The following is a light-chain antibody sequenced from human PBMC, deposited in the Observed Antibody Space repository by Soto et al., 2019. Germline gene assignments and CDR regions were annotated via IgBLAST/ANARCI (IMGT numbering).Light chain of an antibody. Sequence: QAVVTQPPSVSAAPGQRVTISCSGSSSNIGRNYVSWYQQLPGTAPKLLIYDNNKRPSGIPDRFSGSKSGTSATLGITGLQTGDEADYYCGTWDDSLSAGVFGGGTQLTVL. CDR3: GTWDDSLSAGV. CDR2: DNN. J-gene: IGLJ2*01. CDR1: SSNIGRNY. V-gene: IGLV1-51*01.